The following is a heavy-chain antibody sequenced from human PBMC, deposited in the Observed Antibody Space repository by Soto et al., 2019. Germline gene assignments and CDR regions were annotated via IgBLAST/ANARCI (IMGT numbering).Heavy chain of an antibody. CDR1: GFTFSSYW. V-gene: IGHV3-74*01. D-gene: IGHD3-10*01. CDR2: INSYGSTT. J-gene: IGHJ4*02. Sequence: EVQLVESGGGLVQPGGSLRLSCAASGFTFSSYWMHWVRQAPGKGLVWVSRINSYGSTTSYADSVKGRFTISRDNAKNTLYLQMNSLRAEDTAVYYCASDLARSMGRGVVYWGQGTLVTVSS. CDR3: ASDLARSMGRGVVY.